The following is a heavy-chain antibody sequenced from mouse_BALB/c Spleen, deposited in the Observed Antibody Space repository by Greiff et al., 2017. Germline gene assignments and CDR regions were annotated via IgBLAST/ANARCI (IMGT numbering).Heavy chain of an antibody. J-gene: IGHJ4*01. CDR1: GFTFSSYT. CDR2: ISSGGSYT. CDR3: TKYGGNSYAMDY. Sequence: EVKLVESGGGLVKPGGSLKLSCAASGFTFSSYTMSWVRQTPEKRLEWVATISSGGSYTYYPDSVKGRFTISRDNAKNTLYLQMSSLKSEDTAMYYCTKYGGNSYAMDYWGQGTSVTVSS. V-gene: IGHV5-6-4*01. D-gene: IGHD1-1*02.